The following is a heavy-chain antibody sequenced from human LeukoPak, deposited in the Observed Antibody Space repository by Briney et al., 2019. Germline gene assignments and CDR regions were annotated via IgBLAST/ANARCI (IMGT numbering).Heavy chain of an antibody. D-gene: IGHD3-10*01. CDR2: INRDGSDT. CDR3: AREDFGVDY. J-gene: IGHJ4*02. CDR1: GFTFNSYY. V-gene: IGHV3-74*01. Sequence: GGSLRLSCAASGFTFNSYYMNWVRHAPGKGLVWVSRINRDGSDTIYADSVKGRFTISRDNAKNTLFLQMNSLRAEDTAVYYCAREDFGVDYWGQGTLVTVSS.